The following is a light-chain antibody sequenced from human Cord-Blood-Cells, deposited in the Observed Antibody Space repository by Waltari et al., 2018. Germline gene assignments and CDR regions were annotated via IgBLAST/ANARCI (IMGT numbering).Light chain of an antibody. CDR2: GAS. CDR1: QSLSSSY. Sequence: EIVLTQSPGTLSLSPGERATLTCRASQSLSSSYLDWYQQKPGQAPRPLIYGASSRATGIPDSVSGMGCGTDVTLTISRLEPEEFAVYDCQQYGSSPITFGQGTLLETK. J-gene: IGKJ5*01. CDR3: QQYGSSPIT. V-gene: IGKV3-20*01.